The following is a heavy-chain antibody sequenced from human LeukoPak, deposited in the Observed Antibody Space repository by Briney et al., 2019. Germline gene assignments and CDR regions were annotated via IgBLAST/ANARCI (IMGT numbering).Heavy chain of an antibody. CDR2: IIPILGIA. J-gene: IGHJ3*02. CDR1: GGTFSSYT. Sequence: GSSVKVSCKASGGTFSSYTLSWVRQATGQGLEWMGRIIPILGIANYAQKFRGRVTITADKSTSTAYMELSSLRSEDTAVYYCAAHYYDSSGHNPIDAFDIWGQGTMVTVSS. D-gene: IGHD3-22*01. V-gene: IGHV1-69*02. CDR3: AAHYYDSSGHNPIDAFDI.